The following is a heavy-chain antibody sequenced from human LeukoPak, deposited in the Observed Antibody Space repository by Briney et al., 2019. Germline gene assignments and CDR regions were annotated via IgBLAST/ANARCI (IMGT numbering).Heavy chain of an antibody. CDR2: ISYDGSNK. D-gene: IGHD6-6*01. J-gene: IGHJ4*02. Sequence: GRSLRVSRAPSLFTLSSHAMQRGRQAPGKGLEWVAVISYDGSNKYYADSVKGRFTISRDNSKNTLYLQMNSLRAEDTAVYYCATRIAARNYFDYWGQGTLVTVSS. CDR1: LFTLSSHA. V-gene: IGHV3-30*04. CDR3: ATRIAARNYFDY.